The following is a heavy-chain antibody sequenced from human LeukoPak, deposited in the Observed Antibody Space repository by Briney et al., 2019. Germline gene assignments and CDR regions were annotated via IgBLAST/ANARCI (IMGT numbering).Heavy chain of an antibody. Sequence: ASVKVSCKVSGYTLTELSMHWVRQAPGKGLEWMGGFDPEDGETIYAQKFQGRVTMTEDTSTDTAYMELSSLRSEDTAVYYCATALGRFWSGHYNNWFDPWGQGTLVTVSS. CDR2: FDPEDGET. CDR1: GYTLTELS. D-gene: IGHD3-3*01. CDR3: ATALGRFWSGHYNNWFDP. J-gene: IGHJ5*02. V-gene: IGHV1-24*01.